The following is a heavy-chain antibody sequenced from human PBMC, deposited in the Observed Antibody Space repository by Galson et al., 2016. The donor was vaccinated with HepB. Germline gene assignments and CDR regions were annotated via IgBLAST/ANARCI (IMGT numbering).Heavy chain of an antibody. CDR3: ARERSRSGPLSFFDS. J-gene: IGHJ4*02. CDR2: ISPDGNNT. CDR1: SLIFNRDA. Sequence: SLRLSCAASSLIFNRDAIHWVRQGPGKGLDWVAFISPDGNNTIYTNSVRGRFTISRDRSKNTVYLHMNSLRGDDTAVYYCARERSRSGPLSFFDSWGQGTLVSVSS. D-gene: IGHD3-10*01. V-gene: IGHV3-30-3*01.